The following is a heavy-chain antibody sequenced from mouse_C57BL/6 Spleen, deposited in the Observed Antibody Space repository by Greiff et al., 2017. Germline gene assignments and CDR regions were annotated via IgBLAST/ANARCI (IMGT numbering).Heavy chain of an antibody. CDR2: INPDSSTI. V-gene: IGHV4-1*01. Sequence: EVQGVESGGGLVQPGGSLKLSCAASGIDFSRYWMSWVRRAPGKGLEWIGEINPDSSTINYAPSLKDKFIITRDNAKNTLYLQMSNVRSEDTALYYCASAHYYGSSATGFAYWGQGTLVTVSA. J-gene: IGHJ3*01. CDR1: GIDFSRYW. CDR3: ASAHYYGSSATGFAY. D-gene: IGHD1-1*01.